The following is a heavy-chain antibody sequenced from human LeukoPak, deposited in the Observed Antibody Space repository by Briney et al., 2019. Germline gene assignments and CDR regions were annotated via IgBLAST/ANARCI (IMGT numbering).Heavy chain of an antibody. V-gene: IGHV4-34*01. D-gene: IGHD3-22*01. Sequence: SETLSLTCAVYGGSFSGYYWSWIRQPPGKGLEWIGEINHSGSTNYNPSLKSRVTISVDTSKNQFSLKLSSVTAADTAVYYCASALAYYDSSGYLNSNFDYWGQGTLVTVSS. J-gene: IGHJ4*02. CDR3: ASALAYYDSSGYLNSNFDY. CDR1: GGSFSGYY. CDR2: INHSGST.